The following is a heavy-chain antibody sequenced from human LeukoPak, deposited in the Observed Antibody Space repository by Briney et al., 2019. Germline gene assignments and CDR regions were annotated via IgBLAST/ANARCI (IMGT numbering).Heavy chain of an antibody. CDR3: ARVAAGTSFDY. D-gene: IGHD6-13*01. Sequence: GGSLSLSCALCGYTFSSYCMIWARQAPGKGLEWVANIKQDGSEKYYVDSVKGRFTISRDNAKNSLYLQMNSLRAEDTAVYYCARVAAGTSFDYWGQGTLVTVSS. CDR1: GYTFSSYC. J-gene: IGHJ4*02. CDR2: IKQDGSEK. V-gene: IGHV3-7*05.